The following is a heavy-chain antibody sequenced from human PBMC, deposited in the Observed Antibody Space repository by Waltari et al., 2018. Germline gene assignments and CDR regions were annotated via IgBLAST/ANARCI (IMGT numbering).Heavy chain of an antibody. V-gene: IGHV4-39*01. CDR2: IYYSGST. Sequence: QLQLQESGPGLVKPSETLSLTCTVSGGSISSSSYYWGWIRQPPGKGLEWIGSIYYSGSTYYNPSLKSRVTIAGDTAKNQFSLKLSSVTAADTAVYYCASSYYYDSSGYEPFDYWGQGTLVTVSS. J-gene: IGHJ4*02. CDR1: GGSISSSSYY. D-gene: IGHD3-22*01. CDR3: ASSYYYDSSGYEPFDY.